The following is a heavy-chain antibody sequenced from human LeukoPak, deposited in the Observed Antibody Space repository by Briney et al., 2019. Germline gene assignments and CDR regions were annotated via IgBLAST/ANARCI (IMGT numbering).Heavy chain of an antibody. CDR1: GFTFSSYS. J-gene: IGHJ3*02. CDR2: ISSSSSYI. Sequence: PGGSLRLSCAASGFTFSSYSMNWVRQAPGKGLEWVSSISSSSSYIYYADSVKGRFIISRDNAKNSLYLQMNSLRAEDTAVYYCAREQWLRPSAFDIWGQGTMVTVSS. D-gene: IGHD6-19*01. V-gene: IGHV3-21*01. CDR3: AREQWLRPSAFDI.